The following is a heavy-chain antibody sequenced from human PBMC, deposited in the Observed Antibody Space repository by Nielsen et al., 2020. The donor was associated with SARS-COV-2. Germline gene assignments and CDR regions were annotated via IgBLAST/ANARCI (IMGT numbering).Heavy chain of an antibody. Sequence: GESLKISCAASGFTFSSYWMSWVRQAPGKGLEWVANIKQDGSEKYYGDSVKGRFTISRDNSKNTLYLQMNSLRVEDTAMYYCARDFSPVTMVRGWGMDVWGQGTTVTVSS. CDR1: GFTFSSYW. J-gene: IGHJ6*02. V-gene: IGHV3-7*01. CDR2: IKQDGSEK. CDR3: ARDFSPVTMVRGWGMDV. D-gene: IGHD3-10*01.